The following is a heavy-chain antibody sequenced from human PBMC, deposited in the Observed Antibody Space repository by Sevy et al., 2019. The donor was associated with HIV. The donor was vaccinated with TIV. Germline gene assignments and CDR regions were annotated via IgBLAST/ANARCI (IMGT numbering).Heavy chain of an antibody. CDR3: ATSIDIIKIEYFQH. Sequence: ASGKVSCKVSGYTLTELSMHWVRQAPGKGLEWMGGFDPEDGETIYAQKFQGRVTMTEDTSTDTAYMELSSLRSEDTAVYYCATSIDIIKIEYFQHWGQGTLVTVSS. J-gene: IGHJ1*01. CDR1: GYTLTELS. V-gene: IGHV1-24*01. D-gene: IGHD3-16*02. CDR2: FDPEDGET.